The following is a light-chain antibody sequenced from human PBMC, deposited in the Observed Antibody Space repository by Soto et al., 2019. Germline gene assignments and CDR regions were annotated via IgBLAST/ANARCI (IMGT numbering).Light chain of an antibody. J-gene: IGKJ1*01. CDR3: QQYGSSLTWT. CDR1: QSVSSIY. CDR2: GAS. Sequence: EIVLTHSPGTLSLSPGERATLSCRASQSVSSIYLAWYQQKPGQAPRLLIYGASSRATGIPDRFSGSGSGTDFTLTISRLEPEDLAVYSCQQYGSSLTWTFGQGTKVEIK. V-gene: IGKV3-20*01.